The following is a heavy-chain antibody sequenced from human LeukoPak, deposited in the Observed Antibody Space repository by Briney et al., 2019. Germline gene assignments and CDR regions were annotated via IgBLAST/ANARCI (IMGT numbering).Heavy chain of an antibody. V-gene: IGHV4-30-2*01. CDR2: NYHSGST. CDR1: GGSISSGGYY. J-gene: IGHJ2*01. CDR3: ARDPLGYSSSSVGYFDL. D-gene: IGHD6-6*01. Sequence: PSETLSLTCTVSGGSISSGGYYWSWIRQPPGKGLEWIGYNYHSGSTYYNPSLKSRVTISVDRSKNQFSLKLSSVTAADTAVYYCARDPLGYSSSSVGYFDLWGRGTLVTVSS.